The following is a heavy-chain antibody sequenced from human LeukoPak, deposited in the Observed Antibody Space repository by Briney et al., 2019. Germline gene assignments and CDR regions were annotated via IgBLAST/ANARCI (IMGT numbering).Heavy chain of an antibody. J-gene: IGHJ4*02. V-gene: IGHV4-4*02. CDR2: INHSGST. D-gene: IGHD1-26*01. CDR1: GGCVSNSNW. CDR3: ARARSGSRWDY. Sequence: SGTLSLTCAVSGGCVSNSNWWNWVRQPPGKGLEWIGEINHSGSTNYNPSLKSRVTISVDTSKNQFSLKLSSVTAADTAVYYCARARSGSRWDYWGQGTLVTVSS.